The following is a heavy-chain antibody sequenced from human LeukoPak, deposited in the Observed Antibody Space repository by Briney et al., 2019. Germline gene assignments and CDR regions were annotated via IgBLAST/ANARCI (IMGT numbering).Heavy chain of an antibody. J-gene: IGHJ5*02. CDR2: INHSGST. D-gene: IGHD4-11*01. CDR3: ARGTVTTGGTNNWFDP. CDR1: GGSFSGYY. Sequence: SETLSLTCAVYGGSFSGYYWRWIRQPPGKGMEWIGEINHSGSTNYNPSLKSRVTISVDTSKNQFSLKLSSVTAADTAVYYCARGTVTTGGTNNWFDPWGQGTLVTVSS. V-gene: IGHV4-34*01.